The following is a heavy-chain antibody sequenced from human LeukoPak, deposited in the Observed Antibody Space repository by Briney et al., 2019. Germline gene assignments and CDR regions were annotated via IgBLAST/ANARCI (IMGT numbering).Heavy chain of an antibody. CDR1: EFTFSSYA. J-gene: IGHJ6*02. D-gene: IGHD5-12*01. V-gene: IGHV3-30*18. CDR3: AKVIVATRQTYGLDV. CDR2: ISHDGTEK. Sequence: PGGSLRLSCAAFFSEFTFSSYAMHWVRQAPGKGLEWVGFISHDGTEKYYAESVKGRFTFSRDNSKKTLDLQMDSLRVEDTAVYYCAKVIVATRQTYGLDVWGHGTTVTVSS.